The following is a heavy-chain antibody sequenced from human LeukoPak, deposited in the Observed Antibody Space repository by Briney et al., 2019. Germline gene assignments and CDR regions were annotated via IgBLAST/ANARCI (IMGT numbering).Heavy chain of an antibody. J-gene: IGHJ5*02. CDR2: IIPIFGTA. V-gene: IGHV1-69*06. CDR1: GYTFTGYY. Sequence: GASVKVSCKASGYTFTGYYMHWVRQAPGQGLEWMGGIIPIFGTANYAQKFQGRVTITADKSTSTAYMELSSLRSEDTAVYYCARATGRDGYNYNWFDPWGQGTLVTVSS. CDR3: ARATGRDGYNYNWFDP. D-gene: IGHD5-24*01.